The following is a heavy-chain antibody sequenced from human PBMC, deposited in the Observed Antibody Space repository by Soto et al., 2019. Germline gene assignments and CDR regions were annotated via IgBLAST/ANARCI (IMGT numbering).Heavy chain of an antibody. Sequence: PSETLSLTCVVSGGSITSYHWSWIRQFPGKGLEWIAYTAYTGNTNYTPSLKSRVTISMDTSKNQLSLKLTSMTAADTAVYYCARDGDGRMTTIPYYYNGMDVWGPGPTVT. V-gene: IGHV4-59*01. J-gene: IGHJ6*02. D-gene: IGHD4-4*01. CDR1: GGSITSYH. CDR2: TAYTGNT. CDR3: ARDGDGRMTTIPYYYNGMDV.